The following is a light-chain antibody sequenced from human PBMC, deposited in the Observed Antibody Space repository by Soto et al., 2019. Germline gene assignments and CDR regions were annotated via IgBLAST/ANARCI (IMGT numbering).Light chain of an antibody. CDR2: EVN. J-gene: IGLJ2*01. CDR3: TSWTTSTTMV. V-gene: IGLV2-14*01. CDR1: SSDIGAYNF. Sequence: QSVLTQPASVSGSPGQSITISCTGTSSDIGAYNFVSWYQQHPGKAPKLMLYEVNIWPSGVSNRFSGSKSGNTASLTISGLQDEDEADYYCTSWTTSTTMVFGGGTKVTVL.